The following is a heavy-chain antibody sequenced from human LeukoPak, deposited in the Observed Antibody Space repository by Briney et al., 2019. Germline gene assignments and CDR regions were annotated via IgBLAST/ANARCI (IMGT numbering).Heavy chain of an antibody. CDR3: ARAQDSGSYPFDP. D-gene: IGHD1-26*01. J-gene: IGHJ5*02. Sequence: SETLSLTCTVSGGSISSHYWTWMRQPPGKGLEWIGYIYYSGSTNYNPSLKSRVTISVDTSKNQFSLRLSSVTAADTAVYYCARAQDSGSYPFDPWGQGTLVTVSS. V-gene: IGHV4-59*11. CDR1: GGSISSHY. CDR2: IYYSGST.